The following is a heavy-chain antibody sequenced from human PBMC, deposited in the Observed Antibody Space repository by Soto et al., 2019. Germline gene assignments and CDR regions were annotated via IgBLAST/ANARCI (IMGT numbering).Heavy chain of an antibody. V-gene: IGHV4-39*01. D-gene: IGHD3-10*01. J-gene: IGHJ5*02. CDR2: IYYSGST. CDR1: GGSISSSSYY. Sequence: ASETLSLTCTVSGGSISSSSYYWGWIRQPPGKGLEWIGSIYYSGSTYYNPSLKSRVTISVDTSKNQFSLKLSSVTAADTAVYYCARQRRLLGFDPWGQGTLVTVSS. CDR3: ARQRRLLGFDP.